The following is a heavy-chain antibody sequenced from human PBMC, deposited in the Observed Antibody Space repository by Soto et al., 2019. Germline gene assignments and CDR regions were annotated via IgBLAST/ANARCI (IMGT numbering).Heavy chain of an antibody. D-gene: IGHD2-21*02. J-gene: IGHJ4*02. V-gene: IGHV3-23*01. CDR1: GFTFISYA. Sequence: EVQLLESGGGLVQPGGSLRLSCAASGFTFISYAMRWVRQAPGKGLEWVSGITGGGDRTTYADSVKGRFTISRDNSKNTLYLQMNSLRAEDTAIYYCVKGAPKLVVSADYYFDYWGQGTLVTVSS. CDR2: ITGGGDRT. CDR3: VKGAPKLVVSADYYFDY.